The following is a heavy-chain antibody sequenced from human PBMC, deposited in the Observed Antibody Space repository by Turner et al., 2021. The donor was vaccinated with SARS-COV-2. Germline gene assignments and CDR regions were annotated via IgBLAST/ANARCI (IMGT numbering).Heavy chain of an antibody. CDR2: ISTNSGGT. Sequence: QVQLVQSGAEVKKPGASVKVSCKDSGYTFPGYYMHWVRQAPGQGREWMGWISTNSGGTNFAHKFQGRVTMTRDTSIRTAYMELSRLRSDDTAVYYCARVPDSGSYYVLDYWGQGTLVTVSS. CDR1: GYTFPGYY. CDR3: ARVPDSGSYYVLDY. D-gene: IGHD1-26*01. J-gene: IGHJ4*02. V-gene: IGHV1-2*07.